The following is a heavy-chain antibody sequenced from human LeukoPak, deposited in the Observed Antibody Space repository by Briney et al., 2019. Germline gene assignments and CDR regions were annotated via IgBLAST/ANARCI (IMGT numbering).Heavy chain of an antibody. CDR1: GYTFTGYY. D-gene: IGHD5-18*01. V-gene: IGHV1-2*02. J-gene: IGHJ4*02. CDR2: INPNSGGT. Sequence: GASVKVSCKASGYTFTGYYMHWVRQAPGQGLEWMGWINPNSGGTNYAQKFQGRVTMTRDTSISTAYMELSRLRSDDTAVYYCARGAPSYGYYYFDYWGQGTLVTVFS. CDR3: ARGAPSYGYYYFDY.